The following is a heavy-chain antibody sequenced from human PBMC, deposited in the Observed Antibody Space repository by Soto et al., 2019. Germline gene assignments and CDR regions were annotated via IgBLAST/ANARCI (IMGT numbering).Heavy chain of an antibody. J-gene: IGHJ5*02. CDR2: VSGDNGNT. CDR1: GYTFSSHG. CDR3: ARDLAECRSGSGQREWFDA. V-gene: IGHV1-18*01. Sequence: QVQLVQSGAEVKKPGASVKVSCTASGYTFSSHGISWVRQAPEQGLQWIGWVSGDNGNTNYAQSLQGRVTMTTDTSRNTSHREPRSLRAYDTAGYYCARDLAECRSGSGQREWFDAWGQGTMVIVSS. D-gene: IGHD1-26*01.